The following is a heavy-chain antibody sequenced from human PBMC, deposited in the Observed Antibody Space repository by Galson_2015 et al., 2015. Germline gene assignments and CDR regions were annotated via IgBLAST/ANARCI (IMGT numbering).Heavy chain of an antibody. D-gene: IGHD3-9*01. CDR3: AKAAVFSRYFDSGSHTNAFDI. Sequence: SLRLSCAASGFPFSSYAMSWVRQAPGKGLEWVSAISGSGGSTYYADSVKGRFTITRGNSKNTLYLQMNSLRAEDTAVYYCAKAAVFSRYFDSGSHTNAFDIWGQGTMVTVSS. CDR2: ISGSGGST. J-gene: IGHJ3*02. CDR1: GFPFSSYA. V-gene: IGHV3-23*01.